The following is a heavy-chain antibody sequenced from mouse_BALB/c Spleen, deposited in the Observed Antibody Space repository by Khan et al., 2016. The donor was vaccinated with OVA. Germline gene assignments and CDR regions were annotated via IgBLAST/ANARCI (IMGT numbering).Heavy chain of an antibody. J-gene: IGHJ2*01. CDR1: GYSITTDYA. V-gene: IGHV3-2*02. CDR2: ISYSGNT. CDR3: ARVDGGDCDY. Sequence: EVQLVESGPGLVKPSQSLSLTCTVTGYSITTDYAWNWIRQFPGNKLEWMGFISYSGNTKYNPSLKSRISITRDTSKNQFFLQLKSVTTEDTARYYCARVDGGDCDYWGQGTTLTVSA. D-gene: IGHD2-3*01.